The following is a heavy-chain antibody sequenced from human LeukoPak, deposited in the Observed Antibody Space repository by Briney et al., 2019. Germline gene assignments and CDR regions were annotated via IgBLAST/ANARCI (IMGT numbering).Heavy chain of an antibody. Sequence: APVKVSCKASGYSFTSYHLTWVRQAPGQGLEYMGRVSGYNGHTNYAQNLQGRVTMTTDTSTSTAYMGLRSLRSDDTAVYFCVRGLGYCDSTSCYGELPGDYWSQGTLVTVSS. CDR2: VSGYNGHT. CDR3: VRGLGYCDSTSCYGELPGDY. J-gene: IGHJ4*02. D-gene: IGHD2-2*01. V-gene: IGHV1-18*04. CDR1: GYSFTSYH.